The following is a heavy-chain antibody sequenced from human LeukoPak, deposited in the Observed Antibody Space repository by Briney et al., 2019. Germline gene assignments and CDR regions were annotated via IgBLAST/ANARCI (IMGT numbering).Heavy chain of an antibody. CDR2: ISGSGGST. J-gene: IGHJ5*02. CDR3: ASDLGSYCGGDCFDP. CDR1: GFTFSSYA. D-gene: IGHD2-21*01. V-gene: IGHV3-23*01. Sequence: QPGGSLRLSCAASGFTFSSYAMSWVRQAPGKGLEWVSAISGSGGSTYYADSVKGRFTISRDNSKNTLYLQMNSLRAEDTAVYYCASDLGSYCGGDCFDPWGQGTLVTVSS.